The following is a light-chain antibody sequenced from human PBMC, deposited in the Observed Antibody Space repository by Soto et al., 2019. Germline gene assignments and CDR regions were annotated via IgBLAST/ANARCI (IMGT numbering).Light chain of an antibody. CDR3: QQADTFPIT. J-gene: IGKJ5*01. CDR1: QGISRS. V-gene: IGKV1-12*01. CDR2: GAS. Sequence: DIQMTQSPSSVSSSVVYVFTITVQSSQGISRSLAWYQQVPGKAPKLLIYGASSLQSGVPSRFSGSGFGTDFTLSISSLQPEDFAVYYCQQADTFPITFGQGTRLEIK.